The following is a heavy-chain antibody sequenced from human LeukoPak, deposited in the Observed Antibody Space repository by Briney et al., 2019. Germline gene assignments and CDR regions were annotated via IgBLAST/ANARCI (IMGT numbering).Heavy chain of an antibody. CDR1: GYTFTGYY. J-gene: IGHJ4*02. CDR2: INPNSGGT. V-gene: IGHV1-2*02. CDR3: ARGGYSGTEKPNDY. D-gene: IGHD1-26*01. Sequence: ASVKVSCKASGYTFTGYYMHWVRQAPGQGLEWMGWINPNSGGTNYAQKFQGRVTMTRDTSITTAYMELSRLKSDDTAVYYCARGGYSGTEKPNDYWGQGTLVTVSS.